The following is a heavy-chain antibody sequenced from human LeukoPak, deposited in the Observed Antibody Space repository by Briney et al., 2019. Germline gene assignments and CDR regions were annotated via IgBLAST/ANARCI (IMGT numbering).Heavy chain of an antibody. CDR1: GYTFTSYG. CDR3: ARDPRQYSYGYYFDY. V-gene: IGHV1-18*01. Sequence: ASVKVSCKASGYTFTSYGISWVRQAPGQGLEWMGWISAYNGNTNYAQKLQGRVTMTTDTSTSTAYMEVRSLRSDDAAVYYCARDPRQYSYGYYFDYWGQGPRVTVSS. CDR2: ISAYNGNT. D-gene: IGHD5-18*01. J-gene: IGHJ4*02.